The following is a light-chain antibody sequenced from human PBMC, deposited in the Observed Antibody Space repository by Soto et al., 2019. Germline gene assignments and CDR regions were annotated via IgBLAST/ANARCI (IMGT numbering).Light chain of an antibody. J-gene: IGKJ5*01. CDR3: QQRSSSIT. CDR1: QSVSSY. Sequence: EIVLTQSPATLSLSPGERATLSCRASQSVSSYLAWYQQKPGQAPRLLIYDASNRATGIPARFSGSGSGTDFTLTISDLEPEDFAVYYCQQRSSSITFGQGTRLEIK. CDR2: DAS. V-gene: IGKV3-11*01.